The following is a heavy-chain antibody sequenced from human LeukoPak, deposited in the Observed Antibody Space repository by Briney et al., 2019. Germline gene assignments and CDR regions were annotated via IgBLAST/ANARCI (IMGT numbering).Heavy chain of an antibody. Sequence: GGSLRLSCAASGFTFSTYEMYWVRQAPGKGLEWVSYISSGGRTIYYADSVKGRFTISRDNSKNTLYLQMNSLRAEDMAIYYCAKYGRSGYSSGTDVWGQGTTVTVSS. J-gene: IGHJ6*02. D-gene: IGHD2-15*01. V-gene: IGHV3-48*03. CDR1: GFTFSTYE. CDR2: ISSGGRTI. CDR3: AKYGRSGYSSGTDV.